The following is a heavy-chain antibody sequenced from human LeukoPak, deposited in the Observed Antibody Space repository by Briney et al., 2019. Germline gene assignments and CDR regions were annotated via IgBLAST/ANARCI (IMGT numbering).Heavy chain of an antibody. Sequence: GGSLRLSCVASGFTFSSYWMSWVRQAPGKGLEWVANIKQDGSEKYYVDSVKGRFTISRDNAKNSLYLQMNSLRAEDTAVYYCASDLGSGWYFYFDYWGQGTLVTVSS. CDR1: GFTFSSYW. J-gene: IGHJ4*02. CDR3: ASDLGSGWYFYFDY. V-gene: IGHV3-7*01. D-gene: IGHD6-19*01. CDR2: IKQDGSEK.